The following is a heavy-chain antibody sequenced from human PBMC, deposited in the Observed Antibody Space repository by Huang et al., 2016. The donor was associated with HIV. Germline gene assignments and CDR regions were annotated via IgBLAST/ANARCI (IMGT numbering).Heavy chain of an antibody. CDR2: IYPGDSDT. J-gene: IGHJ3*02. CDR3: ARQGVGDFVVEPTGLGAFDI. CDR1: GYTFNGYW. V-gene: IGHV5-51*01. Sequence: EVQLVQSGAVVKKPGESLKISCKGSGYTFNGYWIGWVRQMPGKGLAWMGIIYPGDSDTTYSPSFQGQVTILADKSISTAYLQWSGLKASDTAMYYCARQGVGDFVVEPTGLGAFDIWGQGTMVTVSS. D-gene: IGHD2-2*01.